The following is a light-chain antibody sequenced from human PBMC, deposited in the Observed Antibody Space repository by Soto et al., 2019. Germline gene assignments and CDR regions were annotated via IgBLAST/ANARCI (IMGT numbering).Light chain of an antibody. Sequence: QSALTQPASVSGSPGQSITISCTGTSSDVGGYNYVSWYQQRPGKAPKLMIYDVSNRPSGVSNRFSGSKSGNTASLTISGLQAEDEADYYCSSFTSSNTGVFGTGTKLTVL. V-gene: IGLV2-14*01. CDR3: SSFTSSNTGV. CDR1: SSDVGGYNY. J-gene: IGLJ1*01. CDR2: DVS.